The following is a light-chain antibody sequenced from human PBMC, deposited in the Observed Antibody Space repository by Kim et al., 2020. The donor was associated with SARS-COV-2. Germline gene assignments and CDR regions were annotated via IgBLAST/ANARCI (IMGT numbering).Light chain of an antibody. Sequence: EIVLTQSPATLSVSPGEKAALSCRASQSVSNSLAWHQQKPGQAPRLLIFDASNRATDIPARFSGSGSGTDFTLTISSLEPEDFAVYFCQQRTNWRYSFGQGTKLEI. V-gene: IGKV3-11*01. J-gene: IGKJ2*03. CDR3: QQRTNWRYS. CDR1: QSVSNS. CDR2: DAS.